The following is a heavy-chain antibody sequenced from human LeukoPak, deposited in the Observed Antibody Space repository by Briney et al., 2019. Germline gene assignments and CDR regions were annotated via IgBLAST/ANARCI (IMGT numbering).Heavy chain of an antibody. V-gene: IGHV3-49*04. CDR1: GFTFSTTW. J-gene: IGHJ4*02. CDR3: TRATTLDTDFDY. CDR2: IRSKGFGETT. D-gene: IGHD4-11*01. Sequence: GGSLRLSCAVSGFTFSTTWMTSVRRAPGKGLEWVGFIRSKGFGETTEYAPSVRGRFTISRDDSRSIAYLQMNGLKSEDTAVYHCTRATTLDTDFDYWGRGTLVAVSS.